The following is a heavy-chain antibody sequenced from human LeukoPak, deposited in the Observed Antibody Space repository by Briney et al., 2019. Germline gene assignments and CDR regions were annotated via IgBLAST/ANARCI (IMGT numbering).Heavy chain of an antibody. CDR1: GGSFSGYY. D-gene: IGHD3-3*01. CDR2: INHSGST. Sequence: SETLSLTCAVYGGSFSGYYWSWIRQPPGKGLEWIGEINHSGSTNYNPSLKSRVTISVDTSKNQFSLKLSSVTAADTAVYYCARAGITILGVVDYWGQGTLVTVSS. CDR3: ARAGITILGVVDY. V-gene: IGHV4-34*01. J-gene: IGHJ4*02.